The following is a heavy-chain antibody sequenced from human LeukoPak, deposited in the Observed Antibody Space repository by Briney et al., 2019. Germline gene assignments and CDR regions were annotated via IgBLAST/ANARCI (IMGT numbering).Heavy chain of an antibody. Sequence: GGSLRLSCAASGFTFDDYAMHWVRQAPGKGLEWVSGISWNSGSIGYADSVKGRFTISRDNAKNSLYLQMNSLRAEDTALYYCAKDIRRFVAGIGAFDIWGQGTMVTVFS. CDR2: ISWNSGSI. CDR1: GFTFDDYA. V-gene: IGHV3-9*01. J-gene: IGHJ3*02. CDR3: AKDIRRFVAGIGAFDI. D-gene: IGHD6-19*01.